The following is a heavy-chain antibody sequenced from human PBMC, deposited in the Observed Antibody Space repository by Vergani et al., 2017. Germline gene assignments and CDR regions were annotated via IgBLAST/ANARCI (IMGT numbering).Heavy chain of an antibody. V-gene: IGHV1-46*01. J-gene: IGHJ5*02. CDR3: ARESRYCSSTSCYVGRDWFDP. CDR1: GYTFTSYY. CDR2: SNPSGGST. Sequence: QVQLVQFGAEVKKPGASVKVSCKASGYTFTSYYMHWVRQAPGQGLEWMGISNPSGGSTSSAQKFQGRVTMTRDTSTSTVYMELSSLRSEDTAVYYCARESRYCSSTSCYVGRDWFDPWGQGTLVTVSS. D-gene: IGHD2-2*01.